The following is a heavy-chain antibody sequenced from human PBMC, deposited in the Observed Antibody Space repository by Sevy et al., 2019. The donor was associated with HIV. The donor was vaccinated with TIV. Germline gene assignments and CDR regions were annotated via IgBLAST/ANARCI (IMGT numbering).Heavy chain of an antibody. CDR1: GYAFTGYY. Sequence: ASVKVSCKASGYAFTGYYIHWVRQAPGQGLEWMGRINPISGGTDDSQKFQGRVTMTRDTSISTAYMYVSRLTSDDTAVYNCARAPTDFWTGGMAVWGQGTVVTVSS. D-gene: IGHD3-3*01. V-gene: IGHV1-2*06. CDR3: ARAPTDFWTGGMAV. CDR2: INPISGGT. J-gene: IGHJ6*02.